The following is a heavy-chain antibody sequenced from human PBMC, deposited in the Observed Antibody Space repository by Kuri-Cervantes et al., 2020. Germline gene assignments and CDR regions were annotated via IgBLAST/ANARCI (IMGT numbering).Heavy chain of an antibody. Sequence: ASVKVSCKASGYTFTSYGISWVRQAPGQGLEWMGWISAYNGNTNYAQKLQGRVTMTTDTSTSTAYMELRSLRSDDTAVYYCAREIPGVRYFDWTYGMDVWGQGTTVTVSS. CDR1: GYTFTSYG. J-gene: IGHJ6*02. CDR2: ISAYNGNT. D-gene: IGHD3-9*01. V-gene: IGHV1-18*01. CDR3: AREIPGVRYFDWTYGMDV.